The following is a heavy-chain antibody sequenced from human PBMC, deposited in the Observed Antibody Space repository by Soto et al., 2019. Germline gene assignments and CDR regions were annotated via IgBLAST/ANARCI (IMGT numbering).Heavy chain of an antibody. CDR2: IYYSGST. CDR1: GGSNRTYY. J-gene: IGHJ6*03. CDR3: ARDFHINTLFSSDYYYSYMDF. V-gene: IGHV4-59*01. Sequence: SETLSLTCTVSGGSNRTYYWSWIRQPPGKGLEWIGYIYYSGSTNYNPSLKSRVTISVDTSKNQFSLKLSSVTAADTAVYYCARDFHINTLFSSDYYYSYMDFWGKGTTVTVSS.